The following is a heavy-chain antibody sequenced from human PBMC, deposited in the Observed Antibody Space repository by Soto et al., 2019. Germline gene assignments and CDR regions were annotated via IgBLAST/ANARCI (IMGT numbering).Heavy chain of an antibody. CDR3: AHDSVGQYGFDY. J-gene: IGHJ4*02. Sequence: QITLKESGPTLVKPTQTLTLTCTFSGFSVGTRGVGVGWIRQPPGKALEWLALIYWDDDKRYSPSLRSRLTITKDTSKNQVVLTLTNMDPVDTATYYCAHDSVGQYGFDYWGQGILVTVSS. D-gene: IGHD1-26*01. CDR1: GFSVGTRGVG. CDR2: IYWDDDK. V-gene: IGHV2-5*02.